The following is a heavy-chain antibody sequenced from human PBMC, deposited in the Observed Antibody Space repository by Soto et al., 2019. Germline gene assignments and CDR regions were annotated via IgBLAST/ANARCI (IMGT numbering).Heavy chain of an antibody. D-gene: IGHD3-16*01. V-gene: IGHV4-34*01. Sequence: ETLSLTCAVYSGSFSGYYWSWIRQPPGKGLEWIGEIYHGLSIVYNPSLKSRVTISGDSSKNQFSLKLSSVTAADTAVYYCARHGGYYFDYWGQGTLVTVSS. CDR3: ARHGGYYFDY. J-gene: IGHJ4*02. CDR2: IYHGLSI. CDR1: SGSFSGYY.